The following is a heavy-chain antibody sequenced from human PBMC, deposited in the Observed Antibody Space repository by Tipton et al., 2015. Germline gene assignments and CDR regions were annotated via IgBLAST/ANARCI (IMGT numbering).Heavy chain of an antibody. Sequence: TLSLTCTVSGGSISSYYWSWIRQPPGEGLEWIGNIYYSGSTNYNPSLKSRVTISVDTSKNQFSLQLRSVTAADTALYYCAREAWNSDSSGYDYWGQGTLVTVSS. CDR1: GGSISSYY. CDR3: AREAWNSDSSGYDY. V-gene: IGHV4-59*12. J-gene: IGHJ4*02. D-gene: IGHD3-22*01. CDR2: IYYSGST.